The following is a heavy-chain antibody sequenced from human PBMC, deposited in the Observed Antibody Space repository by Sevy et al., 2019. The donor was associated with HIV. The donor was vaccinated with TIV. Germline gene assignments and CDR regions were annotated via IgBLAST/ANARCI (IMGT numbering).Heavy chain of an antibody. CDR2: IYYSGNT. Sequence: SETLSLTCTVSGGSISTYYWSWIRQPPGKGLEWIGHIYYSGNTNYNPSLKSRVTISLDTSKNQFSLNLNSVTAADTAVCYCARAPAGGWAVWGQGTLVTVSS. J-gene: IGHJ4*02. CDR3: ARAPAGGWAV. V-gene: IGHV4-59*01. CDR1: GGSISTYY. D-gene: IGHD6-19*01.